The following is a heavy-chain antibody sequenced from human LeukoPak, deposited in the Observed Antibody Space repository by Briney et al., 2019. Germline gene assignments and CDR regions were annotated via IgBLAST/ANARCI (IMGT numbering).Heavy chain of an antibody. D-gene: IGHD4-17*01. J-gene: IGHJ6*03. CDR1: GFTFSSYG. V-gene: IGHV3-33*06. CDR2: IWYDGSNK. CDR3: AKDSTARIYYYYMDV. Sequence: AGSLRLSCAASGFTFSSYGMHWVRQAPGKGLEWVAVIWYDGSNKYYADSVKGRFTISRDNSKNTLYLQMNSLRAEDTAVYYCAKDSTARIYYYYMDVWGKGTTVTVSS.